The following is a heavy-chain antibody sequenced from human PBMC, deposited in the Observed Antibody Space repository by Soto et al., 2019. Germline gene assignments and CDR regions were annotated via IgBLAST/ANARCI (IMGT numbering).Heavy chain of an antibody. D-gene: IGHD2-2*02. Sequence: QVQLVESGGGVVQPGGSLRLSCSESEFTFSSYGVHWVGQPQGKGLEWGEVIGNDASNKKNADSVKGRLTISRDNSKNTLYMQMNSMRTEDTAVYYCARGDNTCPFDYWGKGTLVTVTS. J-gene: IGHJ4*02. CDR3: ARGDNTCPFDY. CDR1: EFTFSSYG. V-gene: IGHV3-33*01. CDR2: IGNDASNK.